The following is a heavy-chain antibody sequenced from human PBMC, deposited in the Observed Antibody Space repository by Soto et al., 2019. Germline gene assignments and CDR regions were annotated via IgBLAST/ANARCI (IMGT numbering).Heavy chain of an antibody. CDR3: AKRHVTAAGFDY. Sequence: EVQLLESGGGLVQPGGSLRLSCAASGFTFSNYAITWVRQAPGKGLEWVSVITGSGGGTYFVDSVKGRFTISRDNSKNTVYLQMNSQRAEDTAVYYCAKRHVTAAGFDYWGQGTLVTVSS. CDR2: ITGSGGGT. J-gene: IGHJ4*02. CDR1: GFTFSNYA. V-gene: IGHV3-23*01. D-gene: IGHD6-13*01.